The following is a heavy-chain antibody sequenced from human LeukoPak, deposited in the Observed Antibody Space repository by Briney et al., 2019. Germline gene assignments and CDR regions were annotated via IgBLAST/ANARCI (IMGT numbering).Heavy chain of an antibody. J-gene: IGHJ4*02. D-gene: IGHD6-13*01. Sequence: GGSLRLSCAASGFTFSSFWMSWVRQAPGKGLEWVATIKQDGSEEYYVDSVKGRFAFSRDNAKKSVYLQMNSLRVEDTAVYYCARGGAAAARKRGIDYWGQGTLVTVSS. CDR1: GFTFSSFW. V-gene: IGHV3-7*01. CDR2: IKQDGSEE. CDR3: ARGGAAAARKRGIDY.